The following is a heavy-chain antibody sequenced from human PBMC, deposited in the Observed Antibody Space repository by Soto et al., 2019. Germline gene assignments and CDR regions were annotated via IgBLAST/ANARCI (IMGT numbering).Heavy chain of an antibody. CDR2: IIPILGIA. CDR1: GGTFSSYT. CDR3: ARDYCSSTSCYGTYWYFDL. J-gene: IGHJ2*01. Sequence: QVQLVQSGAEVKKPGSSVKVSCKASGGTFSSYTISWVRQAPGQGLEWMGRIIPILGIANYAQKFQGRVTITADKSTSTAYIELSSLRSEDTAVYYCARDYCSSTSCYGTYWYFDLWGRGTLVTVSS. D-gene: IGHD2-2*01. V-gene: IGHV1-69*08.